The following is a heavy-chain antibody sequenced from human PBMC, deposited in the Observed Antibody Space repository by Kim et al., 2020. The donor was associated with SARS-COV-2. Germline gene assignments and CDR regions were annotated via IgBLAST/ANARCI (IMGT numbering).Heavy chain of an antibody. CDR3: AREVLAVAGPNGY. Sequence: YSQKFQGRVTITRDTSASTAYMELSSLRSEDTAVYYCAREVLAVAGPNGYWGQGTLVTVSS. V-gene: IGHV1-3*01. D-gene: IGHD6-19*01. J-gene: IGHJ4*02.